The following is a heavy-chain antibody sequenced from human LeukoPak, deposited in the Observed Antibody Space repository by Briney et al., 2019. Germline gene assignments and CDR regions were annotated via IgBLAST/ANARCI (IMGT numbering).Heavy chain of an antibody. CDR3: ASCGYGGNCYLDY. CDR2: IKQDVSQK. V-gene: IGHV3-7*01. CDR1: GFTFSNFW. J-gene: IGHJ4*02. Sequence: GGSLRLSCAASGFTFSNFWMSWVRQAPGNGLEWVANIKQDVSQKYYVASVKGRFTISRDNAKNPLHLQMNSLRAENTAGYYCASCGYGGNCYLDYWGQGTLVTVSS. D-gene: IGHD4-23*01.